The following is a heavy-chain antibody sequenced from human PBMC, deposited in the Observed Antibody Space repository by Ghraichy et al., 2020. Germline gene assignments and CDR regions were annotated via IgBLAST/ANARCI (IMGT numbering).Heavy chain of an antibody. CDR1: GDSVSRDY. J-gene: IGHJ4*02. D-gene: IGHD2/OR15-2a*01. CDR3: ARGFYDLNTGHSAPFDS. Sequence: SETLSLTCTVSGDSVSRDYWSWIRRPPGKRLEWIGFISYSGSTDDNPSLRGRVTMSMDASKNQFSLTLTSVTASDTAVYFCARGFYDLNTGHSAPFDSWGQGTLVTVSS. V-gene: IGHV4-59*02. CDR2: ISYSGST.